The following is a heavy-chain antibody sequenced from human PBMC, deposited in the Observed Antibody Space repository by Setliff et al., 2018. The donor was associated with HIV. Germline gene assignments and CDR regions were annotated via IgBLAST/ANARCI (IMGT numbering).Heavy chain of an antibody. J-gene: IGHJ4*02. V-gene: IGHV4-39*02. CDR2: SYYSSRT. CDR3: GRLETGPATSAYGPFNS. CDR1: DASISTSNFL. D-gene: IGHD4-17*01. Sequence: TLSLTCTVSDASISTSNFLWGWIRQSPGKGLEWIGSSYYSSRTYYNPSLKNRVTISADTSKNHLSLKLTSLTAADTAVYYCGRLETGPATSAYGPFNSWGQGKMVTVSS.